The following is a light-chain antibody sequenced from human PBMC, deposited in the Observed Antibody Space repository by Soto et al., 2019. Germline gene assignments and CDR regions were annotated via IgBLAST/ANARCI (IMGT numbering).Light chain of an antibody. J-gene: IGLJ1*01. V-gene: IGLV2-14*01. CDR1: SRDVGGSNY. CDR2: EVS. CDR3: SSYTSSNTLEV. Sequence: QSALIQPASVSGSPGQSITISCTGTSRDVGGSNYVSWYQHHPHRAPKLLIYEVSYRPSGVSSRFSGSKSVNTASLTISGLQAEDDADYYCSSYTSSNTLEVFGGGTKLTVL.